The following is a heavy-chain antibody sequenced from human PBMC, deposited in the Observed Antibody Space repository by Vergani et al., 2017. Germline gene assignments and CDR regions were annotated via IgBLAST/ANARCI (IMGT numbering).Heavy chain of an antibody. D-gene: IGHD2-2*01. CDR2: IKNTGDST. CDR3: ARAGAIADIVVVPAARLFDY. V-gene: IGHV3-23*01. Sequence: EVQLLQSEGAVVQPGGSLRLSCVASGFTFSSHAMSWVRQGHGQGLEWVSSIKNTGDSTHYADSVKGRFTISRDNSKNTLYLQMNSLRAEDTAVYYCARAGAIADIVVVPAARLFDYWGQGTLVTVSS. CDR1: GFTFSSHA. J-gene: IGHJ4*02.